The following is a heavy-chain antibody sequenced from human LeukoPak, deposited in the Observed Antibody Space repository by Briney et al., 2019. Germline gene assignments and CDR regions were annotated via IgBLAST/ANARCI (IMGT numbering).Heavy chain of an antibody. V-gene: IGHV3-21*01. CDR1: GFTFSSYS. D-gene: IGHD5-24*01. J-gene: IGHJ4*02. CDR2: ISSSSSYI. CDR3: APSLDSYNPSGY. Sequence: GGSLRLSCAASGFTFSSYSMNWVRQAPGKGLEWVSSISSSSSYIYYADSVKGRFTISRDNAKNSLYLQMNSLRAEDTAVYYCAPSLDSYNPSGYWGQGTLVTVSS.